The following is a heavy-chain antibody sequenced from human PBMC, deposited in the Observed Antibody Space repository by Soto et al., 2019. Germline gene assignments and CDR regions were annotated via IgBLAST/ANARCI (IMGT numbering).Heavy chain of an antibody. CDR3: ARDLAAGDY. CDR2: FNPTSGST. Sequence: QVQLVQSGAEVKKPGASVKLSCKASGYTFINYYIHWXXQXXGQGLEWMGIFNPTSGSTNYAQKFQGRVTLTMDTSTRTVYMELSSLRFDDTAVYYCARDLAAGDYWGQGTLVTVSS. J-gene: IGHJ4*02. CDR1: GYTFINYY. V-gene: IGHV1-46*01. D-gene: IGHD6-13*01.